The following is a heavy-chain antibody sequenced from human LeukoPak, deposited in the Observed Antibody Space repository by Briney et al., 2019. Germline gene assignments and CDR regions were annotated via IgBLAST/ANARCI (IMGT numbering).Heavy chain of an antibody. V-gene: IGHV4-34*01. CDR3: ARGGRAFNFDY. CDR1: GGSISGYY. Sequence: SETLSLTCSVSGGSISGYYWSWIRQPPGKGLEWIGEINHSGSTNYNPSLKSRVTISVDTSKNQFSLKLSSVTAADTAVYYCARGGRAFNFDYWGQGTLVTVSS. CDR2: INHSGST. D-gene: IGHD2-15*01. J-gene: IGHJ4*02.